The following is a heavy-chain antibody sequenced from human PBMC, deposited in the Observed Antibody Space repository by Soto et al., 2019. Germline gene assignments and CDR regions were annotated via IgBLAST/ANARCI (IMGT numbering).Heavy chain of an antibody. CDR3: AKKDIAVNPVDV. J-gene: IGHJ4*02. CDR2: IYPGDSDT. V-gene: IGHV5-51*01. CDR1: GYSFTTYW. D-gene: IGHD5-12*01. Sequence: GESLKISCKASGYSFTTYWIGWVRQMPGKGLEWMGIIYPGDSDTRYSPAFQGQVTISADKSIGTAYLQWSSLKASDSAMFYCAKKDIAVNPVDVWGQAALVTVSS.